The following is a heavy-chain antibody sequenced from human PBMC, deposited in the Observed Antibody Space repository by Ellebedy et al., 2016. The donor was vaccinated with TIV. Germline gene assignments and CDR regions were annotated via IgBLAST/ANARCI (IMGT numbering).Heavy chain of an antibody. V-gene: IGHV3-30*01. CDR1: GFTFSSYA. Sequence: PGGSLRLSCAASGFTFSSYAMHWVRQAPGKGLEWVAVISYDGSNKYYADSVKGRFTIYRDNSKTTLYLQMNSLRAEDTAVYYCARDSWDPPHYYGMDVWGQGTTVTVSS. D-gene: IGHD1-26*01. CDR2: ISYDGSNK. J-gene: IGHJ6*02. CDR3: ARDSWDPPHYYGMDV.